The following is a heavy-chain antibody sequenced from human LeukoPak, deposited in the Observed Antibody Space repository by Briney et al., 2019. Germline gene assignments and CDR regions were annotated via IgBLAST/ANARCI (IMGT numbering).Heavy chain of an antibody. CDR3: ATEYSSGWQSFDY. V-gene: IGHV1-24*01. D-gene: IGHD6-19*01. CDR1: GYTLTELS. CDR2: FDPEDGET. Sequence: VASVTVSCKVSGYTLTELSMHWVRQAPGKGLEWMGGFDPEDGETIYAQKFQGRVTMTEDTSTDTAYMELSSLRSEDTAVYYCATEYSSGWQSFDYWGQGTLVTVSS. J-gene: IGHJ4*02.